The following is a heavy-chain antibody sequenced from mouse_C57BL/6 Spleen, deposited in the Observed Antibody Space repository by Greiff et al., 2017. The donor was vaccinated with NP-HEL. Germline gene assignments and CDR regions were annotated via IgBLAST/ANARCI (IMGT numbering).Heavy chain of an antibody. J-gene: IGHJ4*01. CDR1: GFTFSSYT. CDR2: ISGGGGNT. D-gene: IGHD6-1*01. V-gene: IGHV5-9*01. Sequence: EVHLVESGGGLVKPGGSLKLSCAASGFTFSSYTMSWVRQTPEKRLEWVATISGGGGNTYYPDSVKGRFTISRDNAKNTLYLQMSSLRSENTDLYYSARHPHNHLYYAMDYWGQGTSVTVSS. CDR3: ARHPHNHLYYAMDY.